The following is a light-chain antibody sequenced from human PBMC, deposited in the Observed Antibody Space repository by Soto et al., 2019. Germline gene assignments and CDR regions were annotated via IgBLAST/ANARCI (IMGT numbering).Light chain of an antibody. V-gene: IGKV3-15*01. CDR2: DTS. Sequence: EIVMTQSPATLSVSPGESATLSCRSSQNIRNNLAWYQQKPGQAPRLLFSDTSTRATTVPARFNGSGSGTEFSLAISNLQSEDFAVYYCQQYNSWPLTFGGGTKVDIK. J-gene: IGKJ4*01. CDR3: QQYNSWPLT. CDR1: QNIRNN.